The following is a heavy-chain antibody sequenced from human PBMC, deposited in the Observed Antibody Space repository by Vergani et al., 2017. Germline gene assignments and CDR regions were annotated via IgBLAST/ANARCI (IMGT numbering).Heavy chain of an antibody. Sequence: QVLLVQSGAEVKKPGASVRVSCKTSGYTFTNYYIHWVRQAPGQGLEWMGIINPSGGSTTYAQQFQGRLTMTTDTSTSTAYMELRSLRSDDTAVYYCAREQWLPIDYFDYWGQGTLVTVSS. D-gene: IGHD6-19*01. V-gene: IGHV1-46*01. CDR3: AREQWLPIDYFDY. CDR2: INPSGGST. J-gene: IGHJ4*02. CDR1: GYTFTNYY.